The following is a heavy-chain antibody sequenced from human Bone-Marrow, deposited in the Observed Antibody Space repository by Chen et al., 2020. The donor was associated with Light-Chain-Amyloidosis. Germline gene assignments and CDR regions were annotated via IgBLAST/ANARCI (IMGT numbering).Heavy chain of an antibody. CDR1: GYTFPNYW. Sequence: EQSGPEVKKPGESLKISCKGSGYTFPNYWIGWVRQMPGKGLEWMGVIYTDXSDARYSXXXXXXXXXXXXXXXXXXXXXXXXXXXXXTAMYYCARRRDGYNFDYWGQGTLV. CDR2: IYTDXSDA. D-gene: IGHD2-21*01. V-gene: IGHV5-51*01. CDR3: ARRRDGYNFDY. J-gene: IGHJ4*02.